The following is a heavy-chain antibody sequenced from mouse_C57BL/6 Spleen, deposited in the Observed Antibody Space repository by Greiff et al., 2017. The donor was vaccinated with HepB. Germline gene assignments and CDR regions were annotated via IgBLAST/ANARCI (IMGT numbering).Heavy chain of an antibody. CDR3: ARNGYDRGDYAMDY. Sequence: VQLVESGPGLVQPSQSLSITCTVSGFSLTSYGVHWVRQSPGKGLEWLGVIWSGGSTDYNAAFISRLSISKDNSKSQVFFKMNSLQADDTAIYYCARNGYDRGDYAMDYWGQGTSVTVSS. J-gene: IGHJ4*01. CDR2: IWSGGST. D-gene: IGHD2-2*01. CDR1: GFSLTSYG. V-gene: IGHV2-2*01.